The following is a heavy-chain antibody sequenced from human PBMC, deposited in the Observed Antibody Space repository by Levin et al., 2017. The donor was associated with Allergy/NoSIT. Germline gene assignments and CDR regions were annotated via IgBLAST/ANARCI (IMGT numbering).Heavy chain of an antibody. V-gene: IGHV1-69*01. D-gene: IGHD5-18*01. J-gene: IGHJ4*02. Sequence: PGESLKISCKASGGTFRHYALSWVRQAPGQGFEWMGGIVPVFGSTHYAQKFHGRVTITADESTSTANMELSSLRSDDTAVYYCGTRSAYSYGHYCFDDWGQGALVTVSS. CDR1: GGTFRHYA. CDR2: IVPVFGST. CDR3: GTRSAYSYGHYCFDD.